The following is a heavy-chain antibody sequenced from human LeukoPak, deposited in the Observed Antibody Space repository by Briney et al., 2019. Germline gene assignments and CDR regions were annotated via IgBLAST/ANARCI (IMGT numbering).Heavy chain of an antibody. Sequence: ASVKVSCKASGYTFTSYGISWVRQAPGQGLEWMGWISAYNGNTNYAQKLQGRVTMTTDTSTSTAYMELRSLRSDDTAVYYCARVQLLWFGELLKYNWFDPWGQGTLVTVSS. CDR3: ARVQLLWFGELLKYNWFDP. CDR1: GYTFTSYG. CDR2: ISAYNGNT. J-gene: IGHJ5*02. D-gene: IGHD3-10*01. V-gene: IGHV1-18*01.